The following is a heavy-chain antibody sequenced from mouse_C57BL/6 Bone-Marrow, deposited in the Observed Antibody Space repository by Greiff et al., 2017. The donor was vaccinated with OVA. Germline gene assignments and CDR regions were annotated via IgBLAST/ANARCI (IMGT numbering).Heavy chain of an antibody. Sequence: EVMLVESGGGLVQPGGSLKLSCAASGFTFSDYYMYWVRQTPEKRLEWVAYISNGGGSTYYPDTVKGRFTISRDNAKNTLYLQMSRLKSEDTAMYYCARLETGTDYFDYWGQGTTLTVSS. CDR2: ISNGGGST. J-gene: IGHJ2*01. CDR1: GFTFSDYY. D-gene: IGHD4-1*01. CDR3: ARLETGTDYFDY. V-gene: IGHV5-12*01.